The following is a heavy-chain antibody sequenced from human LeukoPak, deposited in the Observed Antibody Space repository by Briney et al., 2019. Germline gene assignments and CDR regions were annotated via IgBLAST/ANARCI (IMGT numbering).Heavy chain of an antibody. J-gene: IGHJ4*02. CDR2: IYYSGST. D-gene: IGHD3-10*01. V-gene: IGHV4-39*07. Sequence: PSETLSLTCTVSGGSISSSSYYWGWIRQPPGKGLEWIGSIYYSGSTYYNPSLKSRVTISVDTSKNQLSLKLSSVTAADTAVYYCARVGTPTAPPPPPLIDYWGQGTLVTVSS. CDR3: ARVGTPTAPPPPPLIDY. CDR1: GGSISSSSYY.